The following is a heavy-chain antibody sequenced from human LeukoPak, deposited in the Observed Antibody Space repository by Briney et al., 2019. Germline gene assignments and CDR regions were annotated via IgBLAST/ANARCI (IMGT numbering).Heavy chain of an antibody. CDR3: ARSYSSSRFIMDV. D-gene: IGHD6-13*01. V-gene: IGHV4-34*01. Sequence: KSSETLSLTCAVYGGSFSGYYWSWIRQPPGKGLEWIGEINHSGSTNYNPSLKSRVTISVDTSKNQFSLKLSSVTAADTAVYYCARSYSSSRFIMDVWGKGTTVTVSS. CDR1: GGSFSGYY. J-gene: IGHJ6*04. CDR2: INHSGST.